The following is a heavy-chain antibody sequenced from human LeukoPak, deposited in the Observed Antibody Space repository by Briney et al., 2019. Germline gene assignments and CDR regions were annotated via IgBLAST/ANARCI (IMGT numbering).Heavy chain of an antibody. D-gene: IGHD5-18*01. V-gene: IGHV4-34*01. CDR2: INHSGST. Sequence: TPSETLSLTCAVYGGSFSGYYWSWIRQPPGKGLEWIGEINHSGSTNYNPSLKSRVTISVDTSKNQFSLKLSSVTAADTAVYYCARGSGYSYGPGHAFDIWGQGTMVTVSS. J-gene: IGHJ3*02. CDR1: GGSFSGYY. CDR3: ARGSGYSYGPGHAFDI.